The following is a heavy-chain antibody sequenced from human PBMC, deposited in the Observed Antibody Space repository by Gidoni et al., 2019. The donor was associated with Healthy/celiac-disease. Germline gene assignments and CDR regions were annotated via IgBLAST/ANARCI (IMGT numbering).Heavy chain of an antibody. D-gene: IGHD6-13*01. J-gene: IGHJ4*02. CDR2: IIPIFGTA. CDR3: AYIYSSSWYWDY. V-gene: IGHV1-69*01. Sequence: QVQLVQSGAEVKKPGSSVKLSFKASGGTFSSYAISWLPQAPGQGLEWMGGIIPIFGTANYAQKFQGRVTITADESTSTAYMELSSLRSEDTAVYYCAYIYSSSWYWDYWGQGTLVTVSS. CDR1: GGTFSSYA.